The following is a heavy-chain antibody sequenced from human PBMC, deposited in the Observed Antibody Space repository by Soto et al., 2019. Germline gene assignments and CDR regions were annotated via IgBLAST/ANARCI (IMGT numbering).Heavy chain of an antibody. Sequence: GESLKISCKGSGYSFAGYWITWVRQKPGKGLEWMGRIDPSDSQTYYSPSFRGHVTISVTKSITTVFLQWSSLRASDTAMYYCARHVQWELPTRLDVWGQGTTVTVSS. J-gene: IGHJ6*02. V-gene: IGHV5-10-1*01. CDR2: IDPSDSQT. CDR3: ARHVQWELPTRLDV. CDR1: GYSFAGYW. D-gene: IGHD1-26*01.